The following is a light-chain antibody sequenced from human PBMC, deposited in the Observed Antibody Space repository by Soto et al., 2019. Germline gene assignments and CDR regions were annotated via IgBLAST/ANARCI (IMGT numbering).Light chain of an antibody. J-gene: IGKJ1*01. Sequence: DIQMTQSPSTLSASVGDRVTITCRASQSISSWLAWYQQKPGKASKLLFYDASSLESGVPSRFSGSGSGTEFTLTISSLQPDDFATYYCQQYNSYSGTFGQGTKV. CDR1: QSISSW. V-gene: IGKV1-5*01. CDR3: QQYNSYSGT. CDR2: DAS.